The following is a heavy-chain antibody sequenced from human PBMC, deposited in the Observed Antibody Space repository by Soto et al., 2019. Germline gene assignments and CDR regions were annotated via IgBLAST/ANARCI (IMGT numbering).Heavy chain of an antibody. J-gene: IGHJ2*01. Sequence: QVQLQESGPGLVKPSQTLSLTCTVSGGSISSGGYYWSWIRQHPGKGLEWIGLIYYSGTTYYTPSLKGRVIISVDTSKNQFSLKLTSVTAADTAVYYCARVGYYDRSGYYPYWSFDLWGRGTLVTVSS. CDR2: IYYSGTT. V-gene: IGHV4-31*03. CDR1: GGSISSGGYY. CDR3: ARVGYYDRSGYYPYWSFDL. D-gene: IGHD3-22*01.